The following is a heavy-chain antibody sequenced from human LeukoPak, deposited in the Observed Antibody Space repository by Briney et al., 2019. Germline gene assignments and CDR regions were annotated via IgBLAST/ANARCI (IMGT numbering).Heavy chain of an antibody. Sequence: PGGSLRLSCTASGFTFSNYWMSWVRQAPGKGLEWVANIKFDGSDKFYVDSVRGRFTISRDNAKNLVHLQMNSLRAEDTAVYYCARLHAGYGMDVWGQGTTVTVSS. V-gene: IGHV3-7*01. CDR3: ARLHAGYGMDV. CDR1: GFTFSNYW. J-gene: IGHJ6*02. CDR2: IKFDGSDK.